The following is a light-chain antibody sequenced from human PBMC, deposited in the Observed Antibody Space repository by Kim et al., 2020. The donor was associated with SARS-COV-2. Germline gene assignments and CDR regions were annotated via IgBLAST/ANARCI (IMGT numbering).Light chain of an antibody. CDR1: KLGDKY. J-gene: IGLJ3*02. CDR3: QAWDSSTVAWV. V-gene: IGLV3-1*01. CDR2: QDS. Sequence: SYELTQPPSASVSPGQTASITCSGDKLGDKYACWYQQKPGQSPVLVIYQDSKRPSGNPERFSGSNSGNTATLTISGTQAMDEADYYCQAWDSSTVAWVFG.